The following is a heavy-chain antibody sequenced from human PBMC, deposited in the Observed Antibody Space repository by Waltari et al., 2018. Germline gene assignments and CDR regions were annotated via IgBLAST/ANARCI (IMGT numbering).Heavy chain of an antibody. CDR3: ARQKLTGDPTYFDY. D-gene: IGHD7-27*01. Sequence: QVQLQESGPGLVKPSETLSLTCAVSGYSISSGYYWGWIRQSPGKGLEWIESIYHSGTIYYNPSLKSRVTISVDTSKNQFSLKLSSVTAADTAVYYCARQKLTGDPTYFDYWGQGTLVTVSS. V-gene: IGHV4-38-2*01. J-gene: IGHJ4*02. CDR1: GYSISSGYY. CDR2: IYHSGTI.